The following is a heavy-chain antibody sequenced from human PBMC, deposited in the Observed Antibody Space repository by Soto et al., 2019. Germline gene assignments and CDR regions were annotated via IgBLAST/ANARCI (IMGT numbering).Heavy chain of an antibody. V-gene: IGHV4-4*07. Sequence: PSETLSLTCCVSGVSVRSYTWSWVRQPANKGLEWIGRVFSSVSATYNPSLKSRVSISMDTPENRISLKLDSVNAAEAGVYFCARDGMTTGDTWGPGTLVTVSS. J-gene: IGHJ4*02. CDR2: VFSSVSA. D-gene: IGHD2-21*02. CDR3: ARDGMTTGDT. CDR1: GVSVRSYT.